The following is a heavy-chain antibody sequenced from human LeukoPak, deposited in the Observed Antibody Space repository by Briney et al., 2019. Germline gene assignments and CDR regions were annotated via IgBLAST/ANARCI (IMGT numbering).Heavy chain of an antibody. D-gene: IGHD6-6*01. CDR1: GFTFNTYA. V-gene: IGHV3-7*01. CDR3: ARSFIAARYYYAMDV. J-gene: IGHJ6*02. Sequence: PGGSLRLSCAASGFTFNTYAMSWVRQAPGKGLEWVANIKQDGSEKYYVDSVKGRFTISRDNAKNSLYLQMNSLRAEDTAVYYCARSFIAARYYYAMDVWGQGTTVTVSS. CDR2: IKQDGSEK.